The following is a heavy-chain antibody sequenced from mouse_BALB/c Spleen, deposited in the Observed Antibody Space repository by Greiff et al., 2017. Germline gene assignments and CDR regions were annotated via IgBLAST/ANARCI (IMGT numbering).Heavy chain of an antibody. CDR3: TRIMGRGGYYYAMDY. D-gene: IGHD4-1*01. CDR1: GYTFTSYW. J-gene: IGHJ4*01. Sequence: VQLQQPGAELVKPGASVKMSCKASGYTFTSYWMHWVKQRPGQGLEWIGTIDPSDSYTSYNQKFKGKATLTVDTSSSTAYMQLSSLTSEDSAVYYCTRIMGRGGYYYAMDYWGQGTSVTVSS. V-gene: IGHV1S127*01. CDR2: IDPSDSYT.